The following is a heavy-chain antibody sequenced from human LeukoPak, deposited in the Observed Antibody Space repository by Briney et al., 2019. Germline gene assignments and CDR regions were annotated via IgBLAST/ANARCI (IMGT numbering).Heavy chain of an antibody. CDR1: GFTFSSYA. CDR2: ISYDGSNK. Sequence: GGSLRLSCAASGFTFSSYAMHWVRQAPGKGLEWVAVISYDGSNKYYADSVKGRFTISRDNSKNSLYLQMNSLRAEDTAVYYCARVGRYYDSSGYIYYFDYWGQGTLVTVSS. V-gene: IGHV3-30-3*01. CDR3: ARVGRYYDSSGYIYYFDY. D-gene: IGHD3-22*01. J-gene: IGHJ4*02.